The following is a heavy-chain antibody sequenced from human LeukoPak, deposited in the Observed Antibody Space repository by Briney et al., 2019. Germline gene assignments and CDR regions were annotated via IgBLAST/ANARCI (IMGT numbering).Heavy chain of an antibody. CDR3: ARENLDVVLMVSGRNWFDP. CDR1: GDSLSSRSYR. D-gene: IGHD2-8*01. CDR2: ISYGGTT. V-gene: IGHV4-39*07. J-gene: IGHJ5*02. Sequence: SETLSLTCGVSGDSLSSRSYRWVWIRQPPRKGLEWPGTISYGGTTFYKASLKSRVTISLDTSKNQFSLRLQSVTAADTAVYYCARENLDVVLMVSGRNWFDPWGRGTLVIVSS.